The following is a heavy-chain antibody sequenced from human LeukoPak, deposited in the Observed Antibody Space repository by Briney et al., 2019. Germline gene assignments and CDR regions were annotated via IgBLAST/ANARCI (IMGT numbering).Heavy chain of an antibody. Sequence: GESLKISCKGSGYSFTSYWIGWVRQMPGKGLEWMGIIYPGDSDTRYSPSFQGQVTISADRAISTTYLQWSSLKASDTAMYYCARPLDAVAGTSSDYWGQGTLVTVSS. CDR1: GYSFTSYW. D-gene: IGHD6-19*01. J-gene: IGHJ4*02. CDR2: IYPGDSDT. CDR3: ARPLDAVAGTSSDY. V-gene: IGHV5-51*01.